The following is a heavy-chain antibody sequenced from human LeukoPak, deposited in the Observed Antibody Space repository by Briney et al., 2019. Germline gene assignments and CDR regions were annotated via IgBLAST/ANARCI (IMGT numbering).Heavy chain of an antibody. CDR1: GYIFTDYA. CDR3: ARTGYYYGMDV. J-gene: IGHJ6*02. V-gene: IGHV1-3*01. CDR2: INAGNGNT. Sequence: ASVKVSCKAYGYIFTDYAMHWVRQAPGQRLEWMGWINAGNGNTKYSQKFQGRVTITRDTSASTAYMELSSLRSEDTAVYYCARTGYYYGMDVWGQGTTVTVSS.